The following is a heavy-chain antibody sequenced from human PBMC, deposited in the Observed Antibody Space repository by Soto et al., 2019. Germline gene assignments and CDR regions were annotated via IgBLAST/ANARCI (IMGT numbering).Heavy chain of an antibody. V-gene: IGHV4-34*01. D-gene: IGHD3-3*01. CDR1: GGSVNVYD. Sequence: SETLSLTCAVYGGSVNVYDWNWIRHPPGKGLEWIGEINHTGGTHYNPSLKSRVTMSVDTSKNQFSLRLSSVTAADTAIYYCATRITVFGLLIPPFDPWGQGTQVTVSS. CDR3: ATRITVFGLLIPPFDP. J-gene: IGHJ5*02. CDR2: INHTGGT.